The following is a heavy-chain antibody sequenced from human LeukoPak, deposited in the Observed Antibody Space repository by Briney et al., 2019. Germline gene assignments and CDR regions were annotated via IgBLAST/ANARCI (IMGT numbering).Heavy chain of an antibody. D-gene: IGHD3-3*01. V-gene: IGHV5-51*01. CDR2: IFPGDSDT. Sequence: GESLKISCQGSGYSFTSYWIGWVRPTPGKGLEWMGIIFPGDSDTRYSPYSQGQVTISADNSISTSYLQWSSLKASDTAMYYCARKLRRTAFDIWGQGTMVTVSS. J-gene: IGHJ3*02. CDR1: GYSFTSYW. CDR3: ARKLRRTAFDI.